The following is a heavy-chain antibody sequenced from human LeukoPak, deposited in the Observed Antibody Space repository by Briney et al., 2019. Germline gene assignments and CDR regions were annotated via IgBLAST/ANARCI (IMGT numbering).Heavy chain of an antibody. D-gene: IGHD1-14*01. CDR2: IRFDATNK. V-gene: IGHV3-30*02. CDR3: AKEQYPGYFDF. J-gene: IGHJ4*02. CDR1: GFIFSGSS. Sequence: GGSLRLSCAASGFIFSGSSMHWVRQAPGKGLEWVCFIRFDATNKYYADSVKGRFTISRDNSNNTLYLQLNNVRTEDTATYFCAKEQYPGYFDFWGQGTLVTLSA.